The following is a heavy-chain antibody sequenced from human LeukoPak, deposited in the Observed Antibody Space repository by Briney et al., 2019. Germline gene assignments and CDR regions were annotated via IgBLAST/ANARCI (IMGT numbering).Heavy chain of an antibody. Sequence: GASVKVSCKASGYTFINYDINWVRQAPGQGLEWMGWMNPNSANTGYAQKFQGRVTITRNTSIGTAFMELSSLRSEDTAVYYCARGNRGVILTAMRGNWFDAWGQGTLVTVSS. J-gene: IGHJ5*02. CDR2: MNPNSANT. CDR1: GYTFINYD. V-gene: IGHV1-8*03. D-gene: IGHD2-21*02. CDR3: ARGNRGVILTAMRGNWFDA.